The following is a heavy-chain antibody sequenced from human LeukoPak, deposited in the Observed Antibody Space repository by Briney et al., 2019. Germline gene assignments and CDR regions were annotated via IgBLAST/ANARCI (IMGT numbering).Heavy chain of an antibody. V-gene: IGHV3-7*01. CDR1: GFTFSSYW. D-gene: IGHD5-24*01. CDR2: IKEDGSEK. CDR3: ARDGRWLQMGAYFDY. Sequence: GGSLRLSCAASGFTFSSYWMSWVRQAPGKGPEWVANIKEDGSEKYYVDSVKGRFTISRDNTKNSLYLQMNSLRAEDTAVYYCARDGRWLQMGAYFDYWGQGTLVTVSS. J-gene: IGHJ4*02.